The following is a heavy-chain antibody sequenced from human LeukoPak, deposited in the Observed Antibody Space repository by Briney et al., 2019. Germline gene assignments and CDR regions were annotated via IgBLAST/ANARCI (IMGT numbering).Heavy chain of an antibody. CDR3: ARDWDSNYVRRFDY. D-gene: IGHD4-11*01. CDR1: GGSISSGDYY. J-gene: IGHJ4*02. Sequence: SETLSLTCTVSGGSISSGDYYWSWIRQPPGKGLEWIGYIYYSGSTYYNPSLKSRVTISVDTSKNQFSLKLSSVTAADTAVYYCARDWDSNYVRRFDYWGQGILVTVSS. CDR2: IYYSGST. V-gene: IGHV4-30-4*01.